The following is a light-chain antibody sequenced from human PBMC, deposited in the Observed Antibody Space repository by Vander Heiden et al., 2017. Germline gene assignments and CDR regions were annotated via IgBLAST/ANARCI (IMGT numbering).Light chain of an antibody. CDR2: WAS. Sequence: DIVMTQPPDSLPVSLGERATINCKSSQSVLYSSNNKNYLAWYQQKPGQPPKLLIYWASTRESGVPDRFSGSGSGTDFTLTISSLQAEDVAVYYGQQYYSTPSITFGQGTRLEIK. CDR3: QQYYSTPSIT. V-gene: IGKV4-1*01. CDR1: QSVLYSSNNKNY. J-gene: IGKJ5*01.